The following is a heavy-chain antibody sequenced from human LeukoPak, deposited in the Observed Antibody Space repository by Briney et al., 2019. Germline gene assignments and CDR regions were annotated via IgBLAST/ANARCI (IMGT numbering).Heavy chain of an antibody. Sequence: PSETLSLTCTVSGGSISSSSYYWGWIRQPPGKGLEWIGTFYYSGSTYYNPSLKSRVTISVDTSKNQFSLKLSSVTAADTAVYYCARISYYDSSGYESWGQGTLVTVSS. D-gene: IGHD3-22*01. V-gene: IGHV4-39*07. CDR2: FYYSGST. CDR3: ARISYYDSSGYES. J-gene: IGHJ5*02. CDR1: GGSISSSSYY.